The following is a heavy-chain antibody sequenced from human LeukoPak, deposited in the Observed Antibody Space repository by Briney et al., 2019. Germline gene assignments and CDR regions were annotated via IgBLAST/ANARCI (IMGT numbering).Heavy chain of an antibody. CDR2: IKQDGGEK. CDR1: GFTFSSYW. CDR3: ARDGSGYDSEFDY. J-gene: IGHJ4*02. D-gene: IGHD5-12*01. Sequence: GGSLRLSCAASGFTFSSYWMSWVRQAPGKGLEWMANIKQDGGEKNYVDSVKGRFTISRDNAKNSLYLQMNSLRAEDTAVYYCARDGSGYDSEFDYWGQGTLVTVSS. V-gene: IGHV3-7*01.